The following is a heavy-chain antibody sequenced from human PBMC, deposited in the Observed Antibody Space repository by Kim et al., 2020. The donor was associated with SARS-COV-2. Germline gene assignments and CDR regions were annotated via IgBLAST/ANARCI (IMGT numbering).Heavy chain of an antibody. J-gene: IGHJ6*03. CDR3: ARDTGQGEYSSSLHYMDV. D-gene: IGHD6-6*01. CDR1: GFTFSSYA. CDR2: ISYDGSNK. V-gene: IGHV3-30-3*01. Sequence: GGSLRLSCAASGFTFSSYAMHWVRQAPGKGLEWVAVISYDGSNKYYADSVKGRFTISRDNSKNTLYLQMNSLRAEDTAVYYCARDTGQGEYSSSLHYMDVWGKGTTVTVSS.